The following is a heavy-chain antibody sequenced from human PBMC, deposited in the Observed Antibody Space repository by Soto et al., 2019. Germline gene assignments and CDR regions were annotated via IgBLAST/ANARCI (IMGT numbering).Heavy chain of an antibody. J-gene: IGHJ4*02. CDR3: AKTDYGDYVGGNFDY. D-gene: IGHD4-17*01. CDR2: ISYDGSNK. V-gene: IGHV3-30*18. Sequence: PGGSLRLSCAASGFTFSSYGMHWVRQAPGKGLEWVAVISYDGSNKYYADSVKGRFTISRDNSKNTLYLQMNSLRAEDTAVYYCAKTDYGDYVGGNFDYWGQGTLVTVSS. CDR1: GFTFSSYG.